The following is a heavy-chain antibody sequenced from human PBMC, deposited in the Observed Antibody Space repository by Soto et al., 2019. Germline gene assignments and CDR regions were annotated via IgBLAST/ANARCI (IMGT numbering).Heavy chain of an antibody. Sequence: GASVKVSCKASGYTFSSSGICWVRQAPGQGLEWMGWISAYNGNTNYAQKLQGRVTMTTDTSTSTAYMELRSLRSDDTAVYYCARLAVTTVAADFDPWGQGTLVTVSS. J-gene: IGHJ5*02. CDR1: GYTFSSSG. D-gene: IGHD4-17*01. CDR3: ARLAVTTVAADFDP. V-gene: IGHV1-18*01. CDR2: ISAYNGNT.